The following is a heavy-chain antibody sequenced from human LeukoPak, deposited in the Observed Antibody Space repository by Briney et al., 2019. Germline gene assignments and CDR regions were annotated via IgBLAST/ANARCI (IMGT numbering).Heavy chain of an antibody. D-gene: IGHD1-26*01. Sequence: SETLSLTCAVYGGSFSGYYWSWIRQPPGKGLEWIGEINHSGSTNYNPSLKTRVTISVDTSKNQFSLKLSSVTAADTAVYYCARGSPGGSYYNYWGQGTLVTVSS. V-gene: IGHV4-34*01. CDR2: INHSGST. CDR1: GGSFSGYY. CDR3: ARGSPGGSYYNY. J-gene: IGHJ4*02.